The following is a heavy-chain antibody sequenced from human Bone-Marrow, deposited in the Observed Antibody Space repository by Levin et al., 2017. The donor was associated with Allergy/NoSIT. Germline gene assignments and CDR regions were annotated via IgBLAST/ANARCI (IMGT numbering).Heavy chain of an antibody. Sequence: HSGGSLRLSCAASGFTFSSYEMNWVRQAPGKGLEWVSYISSSGSTIYYADSVKGRFTISRDNAKNSLYLQMNSLRAEDTAVYYCARVGWDIVVVPAAMPVGPLGYYDYYMDVWGKGTTVTVSS. CDR3: ARVGWDIVVVPAAMPVGPLGYYDYYMDV. D-gene: IGHD2-2*01. CDR1: GFTFSSYE. CDR2: ISSSGSTI. J-gene: IGHJ6*03. V-gene: IGHV3-48*03.